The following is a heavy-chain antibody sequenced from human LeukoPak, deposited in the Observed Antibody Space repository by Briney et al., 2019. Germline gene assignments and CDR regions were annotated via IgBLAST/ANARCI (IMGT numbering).Heavy chain of an antibody. CDR2: IYYSGSA. CDR3: ARSGRIGASDS. V-gene: IGHV4-61*08. J-gene: IGHJ4*02. Sequence: KSSETLSLTCTVSGGSVSSGGYYWSWIRQVPGKGLEWIGNIYYSGSAYYNPSLKSRVTISVDTSKTQYSLKLSSVTAADTAVYYCARSGRIGASDSWGQGSLVTVSS. CDR1: GGSVSSGGYY. D-gene: IGHD5-12*01.